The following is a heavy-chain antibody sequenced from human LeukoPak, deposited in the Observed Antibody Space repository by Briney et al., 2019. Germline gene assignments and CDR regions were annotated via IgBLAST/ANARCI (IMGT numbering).Heavy chain of an antibody. CDR2: IYHSGNT. J-gene: IGHJ4*02. D-gene: IGHD6-19*01. CDR3: ASLGSGWYTFDY. V-gene: IGHV4-38-2*02. Sequence: SETLSLTCTVSGYSISSGNYWGWIRQPPGKGLEWIGSIYHSGNTFYNPSLKSRVTISVDTSTNQFSLRLTSMTGADTAVYYCASLGSGWYTFDYWGQRTLVTVSS. CDR1: GYSISSGNY.